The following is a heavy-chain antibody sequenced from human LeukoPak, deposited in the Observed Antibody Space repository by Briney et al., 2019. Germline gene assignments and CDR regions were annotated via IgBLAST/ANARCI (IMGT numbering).Heavy chain of an antibody. Sequence: PGRSLRLSCAASGFTFSSYGMHWVRQAPGKGLEWVAVISYDGSNKYYADSVKGRFTISRDNSKNTLYLQMNSLRAEDTAVYYCARDLSGVYSSILYYFDYWGQGTLVTVSS. CDR2: ISYDGSNK. D-gene: IGHD6-13*01. CDR3: ARDLSGVYSSILYYFDY. CDR1: GFTFSSYG. V-gene: IGHV3-30*03. J-gene: IGHJ4*02.